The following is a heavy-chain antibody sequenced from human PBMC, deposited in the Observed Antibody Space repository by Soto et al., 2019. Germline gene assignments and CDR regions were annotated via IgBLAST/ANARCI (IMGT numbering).Heavy chain of an antibody. CDR1: GYSFTSYW. CDR3: ARHKGITFFGVAPYYYYRAV. CDR2: IYPGDSDT. V-gene: IGHV5-51*01. D-gene: IGHD3-3*01. J-gene: IGHJ6*03. Sequence: PGESLKISCKGSGYSFTSYWIGWVRQMPGKGLEWMGIIYPGDSDTRYSPSFQGQVTISADKSISTAYLQWSSLKASDTAMYYWARHKGITFFGVAPYYYYRAVGGKGTTVTVSS.